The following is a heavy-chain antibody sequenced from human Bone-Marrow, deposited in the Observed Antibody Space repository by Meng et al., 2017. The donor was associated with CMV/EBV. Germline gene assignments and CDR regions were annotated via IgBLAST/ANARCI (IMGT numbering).Heavy chain of an antibody. CDR1: GFSLSSRGVA. CDR2: IYWNDDK. V-gene: IGHV2-5*01. D-gene: IGHD2-2*01. Sequence: SGPTLVKPTQTLTLTCTFSGFSLSSRGVAVGWIRQPPGKALEWLALIYWNDDKRYRSSLKSRLTITKDTSKNQVVLKMTNMDPVDTATYSCAHRPRDVVVVPAANRFDPWGQGTLVTVSS. J-gene: IGHJ5*01. CDR3: AHRPRDVVVVPAANRFDP.